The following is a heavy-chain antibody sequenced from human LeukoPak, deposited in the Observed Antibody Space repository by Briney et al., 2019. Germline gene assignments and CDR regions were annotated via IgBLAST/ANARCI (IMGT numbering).Heavy chain of an antibody. J-gene: IGHJ5*02. CDR2: IYTSGST. Sequence: TSETLSLTCTVSGGSISSYYWSWIRQPAGKGLEWIGRIYTSGSTNYNPSLKSRVTMSVDTSKNQFSLKLSSVTAADTAVYYCARTYYYDSSGYYRSMQFDTWGQGTLVTVSS. CDR3: ARTYYYDSSGYYRSMQFDT. V-gene: IGHV4-4*07. CDR1: GGSISSYY. D-gene: IGHD3-22*01.